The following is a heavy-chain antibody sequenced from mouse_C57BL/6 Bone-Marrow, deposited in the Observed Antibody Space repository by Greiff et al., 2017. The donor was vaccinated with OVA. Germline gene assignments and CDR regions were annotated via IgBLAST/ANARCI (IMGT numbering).Heavy chain of an antibody. CDR1: GYTFTSYR. J-gene: IGHJ3*01. CDR3: ARSYYAWFAY. V-gene: IGHV1-53*01. CDR2: INPSNGGT. D-gene: IGHD2-10*01. Sequence: QVHVKQPGTELVKPGASVKLSCKASGYTFTSYRMHWVQQRPGQGLAWIGNINPSNGGTNYNEKFKSKATLTVDKSSSTAYMQLSSLTSEDSAVYYCARSYYAWFAYWGQGTLVTVSA.